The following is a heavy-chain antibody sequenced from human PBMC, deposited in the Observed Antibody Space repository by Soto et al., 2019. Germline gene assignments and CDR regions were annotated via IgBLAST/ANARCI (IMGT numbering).Heavy chain of an antibody. CDR2: ISSGGRII. J-gene: IGHJ3*01. D-gene: IGHD1-26*01. CDR1: GFTSSSYD. CDR3: AGWEVVLYSDTFHF. Sequence: GGSLRLSCEASGFTSSSYDMNWVRQAPGKGLEWISYISSGGRIIKYADSVKGRFTISRDNAKNSLYLQMSSLRAEDTAMYYCAGWEVVLYSDTFHFWGQGTMVTVSS. V-gene: IGHV3-48*03.